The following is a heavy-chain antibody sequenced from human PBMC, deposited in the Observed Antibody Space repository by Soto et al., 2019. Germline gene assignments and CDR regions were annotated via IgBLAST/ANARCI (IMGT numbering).Heavy chain of an antibody. CDR2: ISFDGSNK. J-gene: IGHJ4*02. V-gene: IGHV3-30*18. Sequence: LRLSCAASGFTFSSYGMHWVRQAPGKGLEWVAIISFDGSNKYYGDSVKGRFTISRDNSMNTLYLQMNSLRAEDTAVYYCAKEDGFYFDYWGQGTLVTSPQ. CDR3: AKEDGFYFDY. CDR1: GFTFSSYG.